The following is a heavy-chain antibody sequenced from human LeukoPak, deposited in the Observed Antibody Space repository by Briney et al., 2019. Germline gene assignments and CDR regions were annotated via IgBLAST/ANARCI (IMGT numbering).Heavy chain of an antibody. CDR1: GFTFGDYA. CDR3: TRVLYDFWSGYSHFDY. CDR2: IRSKAYGGTT. J-gene: IGHJ4*02. Sequence: PGGSLRLSCTASGFTFGDYAMSWVRQAPGKGLEWVGFIRSKAYGGTTEYAASVKGRFTISRDDSKSIAYLQMNSLKTEDTAVYYCTRVLYDFWSGYSHFDYWGQGTLVTVSS. D-gene: IGHD3-3*01. V-gene: IGHV3-49*04.